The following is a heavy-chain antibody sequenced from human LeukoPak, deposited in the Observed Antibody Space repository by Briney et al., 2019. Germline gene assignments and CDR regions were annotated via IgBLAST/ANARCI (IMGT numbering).Heavy chain of an antibody. Sequence: PGGSLRLSCAASGFTFSDYHMNWIRQAPGKGLEWVSYISSTGNSIYYADSVKGRLTTSRDNAKNSLYLQIDSLRAEDTAVYYCARGIAARRGFDYWGQGTLVTVSS. J-gene: IGHJ4*02. CDR1: GFTFSDYH. CDR3: ARGIAARRGFDY. CDR2: ISSTGNSI. D-gene: IGHD6-6*01. V-gene: IGHV3-11*01.